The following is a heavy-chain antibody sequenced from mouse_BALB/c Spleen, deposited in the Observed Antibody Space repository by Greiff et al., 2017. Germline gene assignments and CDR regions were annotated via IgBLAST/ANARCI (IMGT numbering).Heavy chain of an antibody. Sequence: QVQLQQSGAELVRPGASVTLSCKASGYTFTDYEMHWVKQTPVHGLEWIGAIDPETGGTAYNQKFKGKATLTADKSSSTAYMELRSLTSEDSAVYYCTRREYGNYVGYAMDYWGQGTSVTVSS. CDR2: IDPETGGT. CDR1: GYTFTDYE. D-gene: IGHD2-10*02. V-gene: IGHV1-15*01. J-gene: IGHJ4*01. CDR3: TRREYGNYVGYAMDY.